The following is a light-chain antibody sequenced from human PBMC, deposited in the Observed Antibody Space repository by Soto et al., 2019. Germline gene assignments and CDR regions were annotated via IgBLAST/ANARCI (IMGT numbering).Light chain of an antibody. CDR3: QQYSTTPYT. V-gene: IGKV4-1*01. J-gene: IGKJ3*01. CDR2: WAS. CDR1: QSLFHSYNNKNC. Sequence: DIVMTQSPDSQGVSLGERATINCKSSQSLFHSYNNKNCLAWYQQKPGQPPKLLIYWASSRASGVPDRFSGSGSETDFTLTISSLQAEDVAVYFCQQYSTTPYTFGPGTKVDIK.